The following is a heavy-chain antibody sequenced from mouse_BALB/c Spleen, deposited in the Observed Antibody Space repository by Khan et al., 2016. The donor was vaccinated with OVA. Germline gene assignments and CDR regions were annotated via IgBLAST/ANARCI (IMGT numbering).Heavy chain of an antibody. CDR2: ISSDSNTI. CDR1: GFTFTSYG. CDR3: ATSYFYGYYFDY. V-gene: IGHV5-17*02. Sequence: EVKLEVSGGGLVQSGGSRKLSCAASGFTFTSYGMHWIRQAPEKGLEWVAYISSDSNTIYYADTVKGRFTISRDNPKNTLFLQMTSLRSGDTAMYFCATSYFYGYYFDYWGQGTTRTVSS. D-gene: IGHD1-1*01. J-gene: IGHJ2*01.